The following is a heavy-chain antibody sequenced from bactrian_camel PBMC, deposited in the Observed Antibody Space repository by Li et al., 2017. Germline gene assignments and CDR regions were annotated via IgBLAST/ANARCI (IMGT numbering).Heavy chain of an antibody. CDR3: AKDSPRGQWTLIATILDEYNY. CDR1: GASFGKDC. J-gene: IGHJ4*01. CDR2: VSSRDKT. Sequence: QVQLVESGGGSVQSGGSLKLSCTKFGASFGKDCVAWFRQAPGKEREGVASVSSRDKTYYADSVKGRFTISREKDTLYLQMNSLKTEDTAMYYCAKDSPRGQWTLIATILDEYNYWGQGTQVTVS. V-gene: IGHV3S55*01. D-gene: IGHD4*01.